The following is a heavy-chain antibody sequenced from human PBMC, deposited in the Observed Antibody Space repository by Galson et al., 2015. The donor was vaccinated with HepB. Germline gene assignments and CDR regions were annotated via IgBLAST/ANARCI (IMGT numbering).Heavy chain of an antibody. Sequence: SVKVSCKASGYLFSGYYLHWVRQAPGQGLEWMGRINPNSGAINYAQKFQGRVTMTRDTSISTVYMELSRLTSDDTAVYYCARAVLDYSYDNNAYFYLDFWGQGTLVTVSS. CDR2: INPNSGAI. V-gene: IGHV1-2*06. D-gene: IGHD3-22*01. CDR1: GYLFSGYY. J-gene: IGHJ4*02. CDR3: ARAVLDYSYDNNAYFYLDF.